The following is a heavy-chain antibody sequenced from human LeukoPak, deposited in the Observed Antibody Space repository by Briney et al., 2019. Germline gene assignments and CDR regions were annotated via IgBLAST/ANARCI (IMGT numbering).Heavy chain of an antibody. V-gene: IGHV3-30*04. CDR1: GFTFSSYA. CDR2: ISYDGSNK. Sequence: GGSLRLSCGASGFTFSSYAMHWVRQAPGKGLEWVAVISYDGSNKYYADSVKGRFTISRDNSKNTLYLQMNSLRAEDTAVYYCARAEILSKWNYWGQGTLVTVSS. D-gene: IGHD2-15*01. J-gene: IGHJ4*02. CDR3: ARAEILSKWNY.